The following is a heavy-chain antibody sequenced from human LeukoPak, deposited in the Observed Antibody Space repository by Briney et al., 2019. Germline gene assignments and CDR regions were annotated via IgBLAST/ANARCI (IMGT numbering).Heavy chain of an antibody. CDR2: INHSGST. Sequence: SETLSLTCAVYGGSFSGYYWGWIRQLQGKGLGWNGEINHSGSTNYNPSLKSRVTISVDTSKNQFSLKLSSVTAADTAVYYCARIRGSTSLLYGDYVYYFDYWGQGTLVTVSS. J-gene: IGHJ4*02. D-gene: IGHD4-17*01. CDR3: ARIRGSTSLLYGDYVYYFDY. CDR1: GGSFSGYY. V-gene: IGHV4-34*01.